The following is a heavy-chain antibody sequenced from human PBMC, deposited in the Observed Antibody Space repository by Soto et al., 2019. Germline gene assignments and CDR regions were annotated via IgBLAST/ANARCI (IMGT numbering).Heavy chain of an antibody. D-gene: IGHD6-19*01. CDR2: IYYSGST. CDR1: GGSISSYY. V-gene: IGHV4-59*01. CDR3: ARDQRRVAVDYWDYYYYGMDV. Sequence: ETLSLTCTVSGGSISSYYWSWIRQPPGKGLEWIGYIYYSGSTNYNPSLKSRVTISVDTSKNQFSLKLSSVTAADTAVYYCARDQRRVAVDYWDYYYYGMDVWGQGTTVTVSS. J-gene: IGHJ6*02.